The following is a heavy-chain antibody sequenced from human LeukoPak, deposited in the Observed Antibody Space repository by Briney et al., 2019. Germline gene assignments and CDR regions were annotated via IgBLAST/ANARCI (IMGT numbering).Heavy chain of an antibody. CDR3: ASGYDSSGYYFPFDY. CDR2: IYYSGST. D-gene: IGHD3-22*01. Sequence: SETLSLTCTVSGGSICSSSYYWGWIRQPPGKGLEWIGSIYYSGSTYYNPSLKSRVTISVDTSKNQFSLKLSSVTAADTAVYYCASGYDSSGYYFPFDYWGQGTLVTVSS. V-gene: IGHV4-39*01. CDR1: GGSICSSSYY. J-gene: IGHJ4*02.